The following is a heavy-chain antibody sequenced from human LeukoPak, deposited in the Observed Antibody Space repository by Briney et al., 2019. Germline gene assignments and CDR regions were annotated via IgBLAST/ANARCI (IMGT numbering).Heavy chain of an antibody. V-gene: IGHV3-15*01. CDR2: IKSKTDGGTT. J-gene: IGHJ4*02. Sequence: GGSLRLSCAASGFTFSNAWMSWVRQAPGKGLKWVGRIKSKTDGGTTDYAAPVKGRFTISRDDSKNTLYLQMNSLKTEDTAVYYCTTDHGLKAYYFDYWGQGTLVTVSS. CDR1: GFTFSNAW. D-gene: IGHD3-16*01. CDR3: TTDHGLKAYYFDY.